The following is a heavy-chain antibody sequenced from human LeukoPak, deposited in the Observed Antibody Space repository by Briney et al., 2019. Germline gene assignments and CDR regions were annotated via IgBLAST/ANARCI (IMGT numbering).Heavy chain of an antibody. CDR1: GYTFTSYD. D-gene: IGHD1-26*01. Sequence: ASVKVSCKASGYTFTSYDINWVRQATGQGLEWMGWMNPNSGNTGYAQKFQGRVTMTRNTSISTAYMELSSLRSEDTAVYYCARDFRVGVTQGHAFDIWGQGTMVTVSS. CDR3: ARDFRVGVTQGHAFDI. V-gene: IGHV1-8*01. CDR2: MNPNSGNT. J-gene: IGHJ3*02.